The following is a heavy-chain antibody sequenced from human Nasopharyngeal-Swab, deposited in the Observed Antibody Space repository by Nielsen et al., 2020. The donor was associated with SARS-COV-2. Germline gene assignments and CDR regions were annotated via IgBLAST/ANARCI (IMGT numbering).Heavy chain of an antibody. CDR1: GFTLSSYG. Sequence: GGSLRLPCAASGFTLSSYGMHWVRQAPGKGLEWVAVIWYEGSNKYYADSVKGRFTISRDNPKNTLYLQMNSLRAEDTAVYYCARDGPSGYCTNGVCYSYYMDVWGKGTTVTVSS. V-gene: IGHV3-33*01. CDR2: IWYEGSNK. J-gene: IGHJ6*03. D-gene: IGHD2-8*01. CDR3: ARDGPSGYCTNGVCYSYYMDV.